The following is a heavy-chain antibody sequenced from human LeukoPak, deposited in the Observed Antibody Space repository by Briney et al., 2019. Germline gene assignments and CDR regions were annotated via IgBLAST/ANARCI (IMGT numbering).Heavy chain of an antibody. V-gene: IGHV5-10-1*01. CDR1: GYSFTSYW. CDR2: IDPSGSYT. D-gene: IGHD3-10*01. J-gene: IGHJ6*04. Sequence: GESLKISCKGSGYSFTSYWISWVRQMPGKGLEWMGRIDPSGSYTNYSPSFQGHVTISADKSISTAYLQWSSLKASDTAMYYCARHSGYYYGSRTYYYGMDVWGKGTTVTVSS. CDR3: ARHSGYYYGSRTYYYGMDV.